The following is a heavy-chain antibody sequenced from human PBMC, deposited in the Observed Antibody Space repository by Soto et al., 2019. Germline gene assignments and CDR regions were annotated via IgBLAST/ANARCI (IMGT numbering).Heavy chain of an antibody. CDR1: GFAFSSYW. V-gene: IGHV3-7*01. D-gene: IGHD3-9*01. CDR2: IKKDGSEE. CDR3: ATSSDTGYIFDF. Sequence: GGSLRLSCAASGFAFSSYWMSWVRQAPGKGLEWVANIKKDGSEEYYVDSVKGRFTISRDSAKNSLYLQMNSLRAEDTAVYYCATSSDTGYIFDFWGQGTLVTVSS. J-gene: IGHJ4*02.